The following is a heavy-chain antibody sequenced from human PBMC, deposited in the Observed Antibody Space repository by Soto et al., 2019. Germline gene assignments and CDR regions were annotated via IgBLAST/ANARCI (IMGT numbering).Heavy chain of an antibody. Sequence: SETLSLTCAVYGRSFSGYYLSWIRQPPGKGLEWIGEINHSGSTNYNPSLKSRVTISVDTSKNQFSLKLSSVTAADTAVYYCARCTKGIAAAGRPWFDPWGQGTLVTVS. CDR3: ARCTKGIAAAGRPWFDP. D-gene: IGHD6-13*01. V-gene: IGHV4-34*01. CDR2: INHSGST. J-gene: IGHJ5*02. CDR1: GRSFSGYY.